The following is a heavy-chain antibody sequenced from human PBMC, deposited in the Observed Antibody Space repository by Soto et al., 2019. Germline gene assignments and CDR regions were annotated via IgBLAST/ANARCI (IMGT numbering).Heavy chain of an antibody. V-gene: IGHV1-18*01. Sequence: ASVKVSCKTSGYIFTTYSITWVRQAPGQGLEWMGWISASNGNTDYAQKLQGRVTMTTDTSTSTVYMELRSLRSDDTAVYFCARDIYGSGDCRYDYWGQGTXVTVSS. CDR2: ISASNGNT. J-gene: IGHJ4*02. CDR3: ARDIYGSGDCRYDY. CDR1: GYIFTTYS. D-gene: IGHD2-21*02.